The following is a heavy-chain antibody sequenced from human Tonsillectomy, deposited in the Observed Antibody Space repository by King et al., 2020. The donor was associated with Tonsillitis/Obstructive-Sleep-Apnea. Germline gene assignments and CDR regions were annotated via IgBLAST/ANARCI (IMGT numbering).Heavy chain of an antibody. CDR3: AGEGGYSYGHGTLDY. V-gene: IGHV3-30*04. CDR1: GFTFSSYA. J-gene: IGHJ4*02. Sequence: VQLVESGGGVVQPGRSLRLSCAASGFTFSSYAIHWVRQAPGKGREWVAVISYDGSNKYYADSVKGRFTISRDNSKNTLYLQMNSLRAEDTAVYYCAGEGGYSYGHGTLDYWGQGTLVTVSS. D-gene: IGHD5-18*01. CDR2: ISYDGSNK.